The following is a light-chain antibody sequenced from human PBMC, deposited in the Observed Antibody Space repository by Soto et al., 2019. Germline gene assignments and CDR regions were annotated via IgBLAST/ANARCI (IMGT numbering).Light chain of an antibody. J-gene: IGLJ1*01. V-gene: IGLV2-14*01. CDR1: SSDVGGYNY. CDR2: EVS. CDR3: QSFDSSRFYV. Sequence: QSVLTQPASVSGSPGQSITISCTGTSSDVGGYNYVSWYQQHPGKAPKLMIYEVSNRPSGVSNRFSGSKSGNTASLTISGLQAEDEADYYCQSFDSSRFYVFGTGTKLTVL.